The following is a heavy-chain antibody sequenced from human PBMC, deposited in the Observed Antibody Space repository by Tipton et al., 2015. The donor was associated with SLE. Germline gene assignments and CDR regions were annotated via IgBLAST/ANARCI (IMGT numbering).Heavy chain of an antibody. CDR1: GYSISSGYY. Sequence: TLSLTCTVSGYSISSGYYWGWIRQPPGKGLEWIGSIYHSGSTYYNPSLKSRLTISVDTSKNQFSLKLSSVTAADTAVYYCARDLKGLGTYNWFDPWGQGTLVTVSS. V-gene: IGHV4-38-2*02. CDR3: ARDLKGLGTYNWFDP. CDR2: IYHSGST. D-gene: IGHD7-27*01. J-gene: IGHJ5*02.